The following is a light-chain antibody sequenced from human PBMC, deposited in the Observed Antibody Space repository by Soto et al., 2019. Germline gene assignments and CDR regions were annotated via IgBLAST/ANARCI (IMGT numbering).Light chain of an antibody. J-gene: IGKJ4*01. V-gene: IGKV3-11*01. CDR3: QQRSNWPST. CDR2: EPP. Sequence: EIVLTQSPATLSLSQGEGASLSLRASRSVSSNLAWYQQKRGQAPRLLIHEPPNRATGIQARSSGSGSGTDFNLTISSLEPEDFAVYYCQQRSNWPSTFGGGPRVEIK. CDR1: RSVSSN.